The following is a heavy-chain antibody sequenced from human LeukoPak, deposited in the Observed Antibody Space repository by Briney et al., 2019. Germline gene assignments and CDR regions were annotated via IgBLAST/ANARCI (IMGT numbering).Heavy chain of an antibody. Sequence: SQTLSLTCTVSGGSISSGSYYWSWIRQPAGKGLEWIGRIYTSGSTNYNPSLKSRVTISVDTSKNQFSLKLSSVTAADTAVYYCARAWGRDGSNYDYWGQGTLVTVSS. CDR3: ARAWGRDGSNYDY. D-gene: IGHD5-24*01. J-gene: IGHJ4*02. CDR2: IYTSGST. CDR1: GGSISSGSYY. V-gene: IGHV4-61*02.